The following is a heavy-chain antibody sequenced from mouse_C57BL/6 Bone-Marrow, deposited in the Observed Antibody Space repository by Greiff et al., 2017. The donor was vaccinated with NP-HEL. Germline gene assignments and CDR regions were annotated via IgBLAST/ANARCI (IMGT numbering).Heavy chain of an antibody. J-gene: IGHJ1*03. CDR1: GYTFTSYW. CDR3: ARNGYYGWYFDV. Sequence: QVQLQQPGAELVMPGASVKLSCKASGYTFTSYWMHWVKQRPGQGLEWIGEIDPSDSYTNYNQKFKGKSTLTVDKSSSTAYMQLSSLTSEDSAVYYCARNGYYGWYFDVWGTGTTVTVSS. V-gene: IGHV1-69*01. CDR2: IDPSDSYT. D-gene: IGHD2-3*01.